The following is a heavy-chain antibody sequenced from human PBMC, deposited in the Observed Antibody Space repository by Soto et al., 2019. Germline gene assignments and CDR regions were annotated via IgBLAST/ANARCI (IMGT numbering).Heavy chain of an antibody. D-gene: IGHD3-10*01. CDR2: ISWAGGST. V-gene: IGHV3-43*01. CDR3: AKDITYGSGSYYNPQTSYSYYGMDV. CDR1: GFTFDDYT. Sequence: EVQLVESGGVVVQPGGSLRLSCAASGFTFDDYTMHWVRQAPGKGLEWVSLISWAGGSTYYADSVKGRFSISRDNSKNSLYLQLNSLRTEDTALYYCAKDITYGSGSYYNPQTSYSYYGMDVWGQGTTVTVSS. J-gene: IGHJ6*02.